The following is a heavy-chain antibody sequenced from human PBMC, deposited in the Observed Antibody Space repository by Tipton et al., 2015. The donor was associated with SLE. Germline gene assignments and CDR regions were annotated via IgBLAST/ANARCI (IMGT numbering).Heavy chain of an antibody. J-gene: IGHJ4*02. Sequence: TLSLTCTVSGASINGGDYYWTWVRQAAAEGLRWIGRIDSSGKSSIDPSLKSRVTISVDTSKNQFSLKVSSVTAADTAVYYCARDLGGDFDYWGQGTLVTVSS. CDR1: GASINGGDYY. CDR3: ARDLGGDFDY. V-gene: IGHV4-61*02. D-gene: IGHD4-17*01. CDR2: IDSSGKS.